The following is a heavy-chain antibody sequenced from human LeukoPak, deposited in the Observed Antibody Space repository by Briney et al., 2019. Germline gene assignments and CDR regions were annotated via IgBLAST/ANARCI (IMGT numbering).Heavy chain of an antibody. CDR1: GYTFTDYY. CDR3: ARDGNYYDSSAYLNLDY. D-gene: IGHD3-22*01. V-gene: IGHV1-2*06. CDR2: INPHSGGT. Sequence: ASVKVSCKASGYTFTDYYIHWVRQAPGQGLEWMGRINPHSGGTNFAQKFQGRVIMTRDTSITTAYMELSRLRSDDTAVYYCARDGNYYDSSAYLNLDYWGQGTPVAVSS. J-gene: IGHJ4*02.